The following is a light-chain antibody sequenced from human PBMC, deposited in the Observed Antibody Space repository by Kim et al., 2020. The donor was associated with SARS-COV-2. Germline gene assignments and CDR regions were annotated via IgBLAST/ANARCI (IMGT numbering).Light chain of an antibody. CDR2: GAS. J-gene: IGKJ4*01. V-gene: IGKV3-20*01. CDR3: QQYVSFPLT. Sequence: LSPGESATLSCRASQSVSNNFLAWYQQRPGQSPRLLIHGASSRATGIPDRFSGSGSGTDFTLTISRLEPEDFAVYYCQQYVSFPLTFGGGTKLEI. CDR1: QSVSNNF.